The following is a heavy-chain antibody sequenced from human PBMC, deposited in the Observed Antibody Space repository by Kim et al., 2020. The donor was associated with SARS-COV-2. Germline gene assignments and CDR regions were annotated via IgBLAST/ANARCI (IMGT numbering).Heavy chain of an antibody. V-gene: IGHV1-2*06. D-gene: IGHD3-22*01. CDR3: ARITYYYDSSGNYGGN. Sequence: ASVKVSCKASGYTFTGYYMHWVRQAPGQGLEWMARINPNSGGTNYAQKFQGRVTMTRDTSISTAYMELSRLRSDDTAVYYCARITYYYDSSGNYGGNWGQGTLVTVSS. CDR1: GYTFTGYY. J-gene: IGHJ4*02. CDR2: INPNSGGT.